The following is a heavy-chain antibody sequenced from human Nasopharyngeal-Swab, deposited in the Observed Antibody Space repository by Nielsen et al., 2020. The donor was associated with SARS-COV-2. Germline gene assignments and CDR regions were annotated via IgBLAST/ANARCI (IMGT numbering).Heavy chain of an antibody. CDR1: GFTFSSYA. CDR3: AKGDESSGIFDY. D-gene: IGHD3-22*01. J-gene: IGHJ4*02. Sequence: GGSLRLSCATSGFTFSSYAMSWVRQAPGKGLEWVSAISYTGGTTYYADSGKGRSTISRDNSNSTLYLQMISLRPEDTAIYYCAKGDESSGIFDYWGQGTLVTVSS. CDR2: ISYTGGTT. V-gene: IGHV3-23*01.